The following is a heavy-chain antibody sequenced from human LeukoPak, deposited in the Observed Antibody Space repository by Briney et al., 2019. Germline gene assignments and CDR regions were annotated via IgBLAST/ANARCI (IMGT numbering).Heavy chain of an antibody. CDR3: ARFPFTGDLDY. V-gene: IGHV4-59*01. CDR1: GGSISSYY. Sequence: PSETLSLTCTVPGGSISSYYWSWIRQPPGKGLEWIGYIYYSGSTNYDPSLKSRVTISVDTSKNQFPLKLSSVTAADTAVYYCARFPFTGDLDYWGQGTLVTVSS. D-gene: IGHD3-16*01. J-gene: IGHJ4*02. CDR2: IYYSGST.